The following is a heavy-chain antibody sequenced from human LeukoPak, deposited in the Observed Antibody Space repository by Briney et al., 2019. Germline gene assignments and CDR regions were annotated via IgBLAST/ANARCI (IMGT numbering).Heavy chain of an antibody. CDR3: TRGDPDY. CDR1: GFTFSEYW. J-gene: IGHJ4*02. Sequence: GGSLRLSCAASGFTFSEYWMQWVRQAPGKGLQWVANINYGGSGRYYVASVKGRFIISRDNAKNSLYLQMNSLTVEDTAVYECTRGDPDYWGQGTLVTVPS. D-gene: IGHD2-21*02. V-gene: IGHV3-7*01. CDR2: INYGGSGR.